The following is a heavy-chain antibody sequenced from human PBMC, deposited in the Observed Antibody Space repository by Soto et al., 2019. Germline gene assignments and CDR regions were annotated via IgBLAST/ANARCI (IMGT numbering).Heavy chain of an antibody. D-gene: IGHD1-1*01. CDR3: ARGRYGDY. CDR1: GYTVTSYG. CDR2: ISAHNGNT. V-gene: IGHV1-18*01. Sequence: QVHLVQSGAEVKKPGASVKVSFKASGYTVTSYGITWVRQAPGQGLEWMGWISAHNGNTDYAQKLQGRVIVTRDTSTSTAYMELRSLISDDTAVYYCARGRYGDYWGQGALVTVAS. J-gene: IGHJ4*02.